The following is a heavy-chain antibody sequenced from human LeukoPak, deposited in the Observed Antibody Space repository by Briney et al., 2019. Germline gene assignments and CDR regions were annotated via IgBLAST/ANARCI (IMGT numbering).Heavy chain of an antibody. V-gene: IGHV4-39*07. CDR3: AREVVRGNSY. CDR1: GGSISSSSYY. J-gene: IGHJ4*02. D-gene: IGHD3-10*01. Sequence: SETLSLTCTVSGGSISSSSYYWSWIRQPPGKGLEWIGEINHSGSTNYNPSLKSRVTISIDTSKNQFSLKLTSVTAADTAVYYCAREVVRGNSYWGQGTLVTVSS. CDR2: INHSGST.